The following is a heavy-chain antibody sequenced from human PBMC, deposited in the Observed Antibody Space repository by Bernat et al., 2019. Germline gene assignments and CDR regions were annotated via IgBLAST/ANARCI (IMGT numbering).Heavy chain of an antibody. J-gene: IGHJ1*01. D-gene: IGHD3-10*01. CDR2: IKSNADGGTT. CDR1: GFTFTNAW. Sequence: EVQVVESGGDLVKPGGSLRLSCAGSGFTFTNAWMNWVRQAPGKGLEWVGRIKSNADGGTTDYAAPVKDRFTISRDDSKNTVHLQMNSLKTEDTAVYYCTTALRWFGELFANSQYWGQGTLVTVSS. V-gene: IGHV3-15*07. CDR3: TTALRWFGELFANSQY.